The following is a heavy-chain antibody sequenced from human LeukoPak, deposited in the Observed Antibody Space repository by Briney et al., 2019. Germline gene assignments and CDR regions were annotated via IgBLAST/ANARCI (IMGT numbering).Heavy chain of an antibody. CDR2: IYYSGST. J-gene: IGHJ6*03. V-gene: IGHV4-39*01. CDR1: GGSISSTSYN. CDR3: ARTRRNYYYMDV. Sequence: SETLSLTCTVSGGSISSTSYNWGWIRQPPERGLEWIGSIYYSGSTYYNPSLKSRVTISVDTSKNQFSLKLSSVTAADTAVYHCARTRRNYYYMDVWGKGTTVTVSS.